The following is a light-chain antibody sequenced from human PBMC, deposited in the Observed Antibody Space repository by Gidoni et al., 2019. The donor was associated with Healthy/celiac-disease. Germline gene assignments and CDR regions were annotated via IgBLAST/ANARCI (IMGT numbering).Light chain of an antibody. J-gene: IGLJ1*01. CDR2: GKN. Sequence: SSELPQDPAVSVALGQTVRSTCQGASLRSYYASWYQQKPGQAPVLVIYGKNNRPSGIPDRFSGSSSGNTASLTITGAQAEDEADYYCNSRDSSGNLYVFGTGTKVTVL. V-gene: IGLV3-19*01. CDR3: NSRDSSGNLYV. CDR1: SLRSYY.